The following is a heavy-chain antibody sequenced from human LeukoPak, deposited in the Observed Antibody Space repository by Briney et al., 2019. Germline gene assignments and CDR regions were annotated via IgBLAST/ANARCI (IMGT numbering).Heavy chain of an antibody. V-gene: IGHV4-4*07. D-gene: IGHD3-9*01. CDR3: ARMAGYIIDY. CDR1: GGSISSDY. Sequence: SETLSLTCTVSGGSISSDYWRWIRQPAGKGLEWIARIYTSGSTNYYPTSKSRVTMTLDTPHNQLSLKLSTVLVADTTVFYCARMAGYIIDYWGQGTLVTVSS. CDR2: IYTSGST. J-gene: IGHJ4*02.